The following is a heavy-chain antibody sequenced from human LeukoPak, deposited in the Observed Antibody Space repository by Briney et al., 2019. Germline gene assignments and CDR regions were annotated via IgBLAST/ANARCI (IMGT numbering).Heavy chain of an antibody. CDR2: ITGSSSYI. Sequence: PGGSLRLSCAASGFSSGSYSMDWVRQAPGKGLEWVSSITGSSSYISYADSVKGRFTISRDNAENSLFLQMNSLRPEDTAVYFCARDRLEGGETFDSWGQGTLVTVSS. J-gene: IGHJ4*02. CDR3: ARDRLEGGETFDS. D-gene: IGHD1-1*01. CDR1: GFSSGSYS. V-gene: IGHV3-21*01.